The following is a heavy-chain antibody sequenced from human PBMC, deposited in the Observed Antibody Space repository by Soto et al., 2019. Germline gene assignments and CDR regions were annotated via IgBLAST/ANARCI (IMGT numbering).Heavy chain of an antibody. Sequence: EVQLVETGGGLIQPGGSLRLSCAASGFTVSSNYMSWVRQAPGKGLEWVSVIYSGGIAYYADSVKGRFTISRDNSKNTLYLQMNSLRAEDTAVYYCARDYSSSRYYGMDVWGQGTTVTVSS. CDR3: ARDYSSSRYYGMDV. V-gene: IGHV3-53*02. CDR2: IYSGGIA. J-gene: IGHJ6*02. CDR1: GFTVSSNY. D-gene: IGHD3-22*01.